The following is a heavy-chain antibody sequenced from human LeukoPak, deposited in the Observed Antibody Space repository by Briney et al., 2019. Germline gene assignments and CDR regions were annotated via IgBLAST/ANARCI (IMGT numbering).Heavy chain of an antibody. CDR1: GFTFSSYG. Sequence: PGGSLRLSCVASGFTFSSYGMRWVRQAPGKGLEWVAVIWYDGTNKYYADSVKGRFTISRDSPKNTLYLQMNSLRAEDTAVYYCARAAYDNSGYLTLWGQGTLVTVSS. V-gene: IGHV3-33*01. D-gene: IGHD3-22*01. CDR3: ARAAYDNSGYLTL. J-gene: IGHJ4*02. CDR2: IWYDGTNK.